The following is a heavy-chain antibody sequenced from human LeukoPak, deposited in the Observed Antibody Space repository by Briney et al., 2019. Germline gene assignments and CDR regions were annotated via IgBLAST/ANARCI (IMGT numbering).Heavy chain of an antibody. Sequence: ASVKVSCKTSGYTFTGYYIQWVRQAPGQGLEWMGWINPTSGGASYVQKFQGRVIMTSDTSIITAYMELSSLRSEDTAVYYCARDSRNYYDSRGGGEEAFDIWGQGTMVTASS. CDR2: INPTSGGA. V-gene: IGHV1-2*02. CDR1: GYTFTGYY. CDR3: ARDSRNYYDSRGGGEEAFDI. J-gene: IGHJ3*02. D-gene: IGHD3-22*01.